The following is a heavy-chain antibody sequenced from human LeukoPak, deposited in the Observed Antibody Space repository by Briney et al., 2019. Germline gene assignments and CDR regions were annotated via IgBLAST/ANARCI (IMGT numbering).Heavy chain of an antibody. CDR2: IWYDGNNK. J-gene: IGHJ5*02. V-gene: IGHV3-33*01. CDR3: ATDAGHWFDP. CDR1: GFTFSSND. Sequence: GTSLRLSCAASGFTFSSNDMHWVRQAPGKGLEWVAVIWYDGNNKYYADSVKGQFTISRDNSKNTLFLQMNSLRAEDTAVYYCATDAGHWFDPWGQGTLVTVSS.